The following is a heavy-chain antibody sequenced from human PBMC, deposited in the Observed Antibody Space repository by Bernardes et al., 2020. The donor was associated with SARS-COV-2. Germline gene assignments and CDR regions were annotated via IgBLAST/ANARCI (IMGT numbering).Heavy chain of an antibody. J-gene: IGHJ6*02. CDR3: ARALGVTSYYYYGMDV. D-gene: IGHD2-21*02. CDR2: ISSSSSTI. Sequence: GGSLRLSCAASGFTFSSYSMNWVRQAPGKGLEWVSYISSSSSTIYYADSVKGRFTISRDNAKNSLYLQMNSLRAEDTAVYYCARALGVTSYYYYGMDVWGQGTTVTVSS. V-gene: IGHV3-48*01. CDR1: GFTFSSYS.